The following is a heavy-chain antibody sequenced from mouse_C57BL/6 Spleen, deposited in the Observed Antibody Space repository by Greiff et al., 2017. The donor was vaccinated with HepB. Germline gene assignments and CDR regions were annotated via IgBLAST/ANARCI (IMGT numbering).Heavy chain of an antibody. Sequence: QVQLQQSGAELVRPGASVKLSCKASGYTFTDYYINWVKQRPGQGLEWIARIYPGSGNTYYNEKFKGKATLTAEKSSSTAYMQLSSLTSEDSAVYYCARDYYGSSAWFAYWGQGTLVTGSA. CDR3: ARDYYGSSAWFAY. D-gene: IGHD1-1*01. CDR2: IYPGSGNT. J-gene: IGHJ3*01. CDR1: GYTFTDYY. V-gene: IGHV1-76*01.